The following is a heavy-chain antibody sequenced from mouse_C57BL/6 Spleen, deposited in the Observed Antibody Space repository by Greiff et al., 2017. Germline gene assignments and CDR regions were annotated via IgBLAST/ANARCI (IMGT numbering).Heavy chain of an antibody. Sequence: VQLKQSGAELVKPGASVKLSCTASGFNIKDYYMHWVKQRTEQGLEWIGRIDPEDGEPKYAPKFQGKATITADTTSNTAYLQLSSLTSEYTAVYYCASDYYGSSSYGGQGTTLTVSS. CDR3: ASDYYGSSSY. CDR2: IDPEDGEP. V-gene: IGHV14-2*01. D-gene: IGHD1-1*01. J-gene: IGHJ2*01. CDR1: GFNIKDYY.